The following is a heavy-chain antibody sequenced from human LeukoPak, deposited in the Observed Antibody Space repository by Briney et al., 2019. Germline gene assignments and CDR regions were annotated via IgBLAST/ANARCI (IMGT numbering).Heavy chain of an antibody. J-gene: IGHJ4*02. V-gene: IGHV3-23*01. CDR2: VSGGGDST. CDR3: AKDFWYSSSWSYHFFDS. CDR1: GFTFTNHA. D-gene: IGHD6-13*01. Sequence: GGSLRLSCAASGFTFTNHAMSWVRQAPGKGLEYVSTVSGGGDSTYYADSVKGRFTIPRDNSKNTLYLQMNSLRAEDTAVYYCAKDFWYSSSWSYHFFDSWGQGNLVTVSS.